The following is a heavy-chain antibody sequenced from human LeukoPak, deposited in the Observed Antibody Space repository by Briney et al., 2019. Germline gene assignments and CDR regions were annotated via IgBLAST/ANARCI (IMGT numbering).Heavy chain of an antibody. J-gene: IGHJ4*02. V-gene: IGHV3-30*04. D-gene: IGHD3-22*01. CDR3: ARDYYDSSGYISH. CDR2: ISYDGSNK. CDR1: GFTFSSYA. Sequence: PGGSLRLSCAASGFTFSSYAMHWVRQAPGKGLEWVAVISYDGSNKYYADSVKGRFTISRDNPKNTLYLQMNSLRAEDTAVYYCARDYYDSSGYISHWGQGTQVTVSS.